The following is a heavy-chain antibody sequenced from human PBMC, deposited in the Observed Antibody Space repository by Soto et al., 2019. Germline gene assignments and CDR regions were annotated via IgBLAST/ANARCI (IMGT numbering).Heavy chain of an antibody. J-gene: IGHJ4*02. Sequence: EVQLLESGGGLVQPGGSLRLFCAASGFTFSSYALSWVRQAPGKGLEWVSAISANGQGIYYADSVRGRFTISRDNSKNTIFLHMDSLRAEDTAVYYCAKDRNYPRDYFHYWGQGTLVTVSS. D-gene: IGHD1-7*01. CDR3: AKDRNYPRDYFHY. V-gene: IGHV3-23*01. CDR2: ISANGQGI. CDR1: GFTFSSYA.